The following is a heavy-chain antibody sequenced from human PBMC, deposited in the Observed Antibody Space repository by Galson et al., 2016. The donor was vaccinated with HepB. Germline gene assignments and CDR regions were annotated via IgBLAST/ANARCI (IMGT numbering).Heavy chain of an antibody. CDR2: IYWDDDK. CDR1: GFSLSTRGVG. CDR3: AHSYKDNGFDY. Sequence: PALVKPTQTLTLTCTFSGFSLSTRGVGVGWIRQPPGKALEWLALIYWDDDKRYSPSLKSRLTITQDTSKNQVVLTMTNMDPVDRATYYCAHSYKDNGFDYWSQGTLVTVSP. J-gene: IGHJ4*02. D-gene: IGHD2-15*01. V-gene: IGHV2-5*02.